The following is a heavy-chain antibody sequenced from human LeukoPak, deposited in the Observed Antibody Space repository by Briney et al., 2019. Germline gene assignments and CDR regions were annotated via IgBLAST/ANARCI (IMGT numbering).Heavy chain of an antibody. J-gene: IGHJ6*02. CDR2: IANTGGRT. Sequence: GGSLRLSCAASGFTFTNYAMTWVRQAPGKGLEWVATIANTGGRTYSTDSVKGRFTISRDNSKNLVYLEMKSLSAEDTAVYFRAKVTRELDHSMDVWGQGTTVTVSS. V-gene: IGHV3-23*01. CDR1: GFTFTNYA. D-gene: IGHD1-1*01. CDR3: AKVTRELDHSMDV.